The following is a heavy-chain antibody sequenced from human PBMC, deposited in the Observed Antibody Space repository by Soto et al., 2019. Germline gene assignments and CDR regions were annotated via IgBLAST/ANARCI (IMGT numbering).Heavy chain of an antibody. V-gene: IGHV4-34*01. CDR2: MNHDGSA. Sequence: QVQLQQWGAGLLKPSETLSLTCAVYGGSFSGYYWSWIRQPPGKGLEWIGEMNHDGSAKYNTSLKSRATISVDTSKNQFSLKVSSVTAADTAVYYCARGRLVVVAARPHCDWWGQGTLVTVSS. D-gene: IGHD2-15*01. CDR3: ARGRLVVVAARPHCDW. J-gene: IGHJ4*02. CDR1: GGSFSGYY.